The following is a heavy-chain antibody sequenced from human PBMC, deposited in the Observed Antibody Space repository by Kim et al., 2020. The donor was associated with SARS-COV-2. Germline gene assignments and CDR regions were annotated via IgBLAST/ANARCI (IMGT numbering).Heavy chain of an antibody. CDR2: IRSKTYGGTT. Sequence: GGSLRLSCTASGFTFGDSAMTWFRQAPGKGLEWVGFIRSKTYGGTTEYAASVKGRFTISRDDSKSIAYLQMNSLKTEDTAVYYCTRVADGYNYGPLDYWGQGTLVTVSS. CDR3: TRVADGYNYGPLDY. J-gene: IGHJ4*02. D-gene: IGHD5-12*01. CDR1: GFTFGDSA. V-gene: IGHV3-49*03.